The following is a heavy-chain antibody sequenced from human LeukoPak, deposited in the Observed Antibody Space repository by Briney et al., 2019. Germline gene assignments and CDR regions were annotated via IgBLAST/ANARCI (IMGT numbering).Heavy chain of an antibody. CDR1: GGSISSYY. CDR2: IYYSGST. J-gene: IGHJ4*02. CDR3: AMGYYAAYYFDY. D-gene: IGHD3-10*01. Sequence: SETLSLTCTVSGGSISSYYWSWIRQPPGKGLEWIGYIYYSGSTNYNPSLKSRVTISVDTSKNQFSLKLSSVTAADTAVYYCAMGYYAAYYFDYWGQGTLVTVSS. V-gene: IGHV4-59*01.